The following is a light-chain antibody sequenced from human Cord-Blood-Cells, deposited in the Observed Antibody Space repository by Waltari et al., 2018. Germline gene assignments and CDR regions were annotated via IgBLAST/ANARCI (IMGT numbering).Light chain of an antibody. CDR2: YVS. V-gene: IGLV2-11*02. Sequence: QAALTQPRSVSGSPGQSVTISCTGTTSDVGVYNYVSWYQQHPGKAPKLMIYYVSKRPSGVPDRFSGSKSGNTASLTISGLQAEDEADYYCCSYAGSYTLVFGGGTKLTVL. CDR3: CSYAGSYTLV. J-gene: IGLJ2*01. CDR1: TSDVGVYNY.